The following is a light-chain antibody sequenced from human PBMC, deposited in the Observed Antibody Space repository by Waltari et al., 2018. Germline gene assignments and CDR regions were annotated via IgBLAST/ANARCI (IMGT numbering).Light chain of an antibody. J-gene: IGLJ3*02. CDR3: AAWDDSLSGSSV. Sequence: HSFLTRPPSASGTPGQRFTFSCSGSRSNIGRNSVSCYQQVPRTAPKLLIFNNNHRPSWVPARFSGSKSGTSASPAISGLQPSDEAAYYCAAWDDSLSGSSVFGGGTKLTVL. V-gene: IGLV1-44*01. CDR2: NNN. CDR1: RSNIGRNS.